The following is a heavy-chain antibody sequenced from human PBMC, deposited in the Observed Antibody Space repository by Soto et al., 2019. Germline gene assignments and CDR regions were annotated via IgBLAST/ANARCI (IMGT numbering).Heavy chain of an antibody. J-gene: IGHJ4*02. D-gene: IGHD6-13*01. Sequence: VQLLESGGDSVQPGGSLRLSCAASGFTFSSYAMSWVRQAPGKGLEWVLGISGSGGSTFYADSAKGRFTISRDNSKNTLFLQMNSLRAEDTAVYYCARHQDSSTWYIYPIDYWGQGTLVTVSS. V-gene: IGHV3-23*01. CDR3: ARHQDSSTWYIYPIDY. CDR2: ISGSGGST. CDR1: GFTFSSYA.